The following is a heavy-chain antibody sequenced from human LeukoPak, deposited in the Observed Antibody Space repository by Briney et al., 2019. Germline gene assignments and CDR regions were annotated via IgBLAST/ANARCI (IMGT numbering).Heavy chain of an antibody. Sequence: GSLRLSCAAFGFTFSDYYMSWIRQAPGKGLEWVSYISSSGSTIYYADSVKGRFTISRDNAKNSLYLQMNSLRAEDTAVYYCARLVTVAGRYYFDYWGQGTLVTVSS. D-gene: IGHD6-19*01. J-gene: IGHJ4*02. CDR2: ISSSGSTI. CDR3: ARLVTVAGRYYFDY. CDR1: GFTFSDYY. V-gene: IGHV3-11*01.